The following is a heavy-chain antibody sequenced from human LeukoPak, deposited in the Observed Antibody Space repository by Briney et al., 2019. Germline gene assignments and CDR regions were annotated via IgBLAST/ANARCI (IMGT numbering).Heavy chain of an antibody. CDR1: GFTFSSFG. CDR2: ISYDGSNK. Sequence: PGGSLRLSCVGSGFTFSSFGLYWVRQAPGKGLEWVAVISYDGSNKYYADSVKGRFTISRDNSKNTLYLQMNSLRAEDTAVYYCARGPSGYHNTGGQGTLVTVSS. CDR3: ARGPSGYHNT. D-gene: IGHD5-12*01. V-gene: IGHV3-30*03. J-gene: IGHJ4*02.